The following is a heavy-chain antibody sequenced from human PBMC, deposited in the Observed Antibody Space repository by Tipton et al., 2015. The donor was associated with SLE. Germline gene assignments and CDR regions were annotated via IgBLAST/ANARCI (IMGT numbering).Heavy chain of an antibody. CDR3: AREDGVAAAVDY. V-gene: IGHV4-34*01. D-gene: IGHD6-13*01. Sequence: TLSLTCAVYGGSFSGYYWSWIRQPPGKGLEWIGEINHSGSTNYDPSLKSRVTLSVDTSKNQFSLKLTSVTAADTAVYYCAREDGVAAAVDYWGQGTLVTVSS. CDR1: GGSFSGYY. J-gene: IGHJ4*02. CDR2: INHSGST.